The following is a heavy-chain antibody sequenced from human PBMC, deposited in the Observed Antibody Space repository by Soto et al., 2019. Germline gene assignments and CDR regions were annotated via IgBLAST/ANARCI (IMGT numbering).Heavy chain of an antibody. J-gene: IGHJ4*02. CDR1: GYTFTSYD. V-gene: IGHV1-8*01. CDR3: ARATTVTAENDY. D-gene: IGHD4-17*01. CDR2: MNPNSGNT. Sequence: ASVKVSCKASGYTFTSYDINWVRQATGQGLEWMGWMNPNSGNTGYAQKFQGRVTMTRNTSISTAYMELSSLRSEDTAVYYCARATTVTAENDYWGQGTLVTVSS.